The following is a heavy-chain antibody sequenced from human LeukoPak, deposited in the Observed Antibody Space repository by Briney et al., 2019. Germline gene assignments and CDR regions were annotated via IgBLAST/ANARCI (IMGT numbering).Heavy chain of an antibody. CDR2: INSDGRSI. Sequence: GGSLRLSCAASGFTFSSYAMSWVRQAPGKGLVWVSRINSDGRSISYADSVKGRFTISRDNAKNTLYLQMNSLRAEDTAVYYCAREPIAVADPDAFDIWGQGTMVTVSS. V-gene: IGHV3-74*01. J-gene: IGHJ3*02. CDR1: GFTFSSYA. CDR3: AREPIAVADPDAFDI. D-gene: IGHD6-19*01.